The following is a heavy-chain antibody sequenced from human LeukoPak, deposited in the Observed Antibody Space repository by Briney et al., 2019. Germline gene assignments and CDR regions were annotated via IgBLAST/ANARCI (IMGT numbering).Heavy chain of an antibody. CDR2: INPNSGGT. CDR3: ARILSSGSFYLY. D-gene: IGHD3-10*01. Sequence: GASVKVSCKTSGYTFTAYYLHWVRQAPGQGLEWMGWINPNSGGTAYAQKFQGRVTMTRDTSISTAYMELSSLGSEDTAVYYCARILSSGSFYLYWGQGTLVTVSS. J-gene: IGHJ4*02. CDR1: GYTFTAYY. V-gene: IGHV1-2*02.